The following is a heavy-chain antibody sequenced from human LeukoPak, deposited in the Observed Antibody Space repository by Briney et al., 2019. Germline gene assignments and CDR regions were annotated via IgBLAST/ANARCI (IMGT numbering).Heavy chain of an antibody. CDR3: ARYSYGSPNLIDY. CDR2: IYYSGST. J-gene: IGHJ4*02. Sequence: SETLSLTCTVSGGSISSYYWSWIRQPPGKGLEWIGYIYYSGSTNYNPSLKSRVTISVDTSKNQFSLKLSSVTAADTAVYYCARYSYGSPNLIDYWGQRTLVTVSS. D-gene: IGHD5-18*01. V-gene: IGHV4-59*08. CDR1: GGSISSYY.